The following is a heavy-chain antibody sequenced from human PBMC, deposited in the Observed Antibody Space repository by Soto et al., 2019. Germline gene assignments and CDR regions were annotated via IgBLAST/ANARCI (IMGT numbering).Heavy chain of an antibody. CDR1: GYTFTSYG. CDR3: ARDAPIAAYYDFWSGYPPPDY. CDR2: ISAYNGNT. V-gene: IGHV1-18*01. D-gene: IGHD3-3*01. J-gene: IGHJ4*02. Sequence: GASVKVSCKASGYTFTSYGISWVRQAPGQGLEWMGWISAYNGNTNYAQKLQGRVTMTTDTSTSTAYMELRSLRSDDTAVYYCARDAPIAAYYDFWSGYPPPDYWGQGTLVTVSS.